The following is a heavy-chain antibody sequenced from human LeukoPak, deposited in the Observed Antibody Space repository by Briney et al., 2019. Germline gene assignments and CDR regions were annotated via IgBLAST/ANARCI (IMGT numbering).Heavy chain of an antibody. J-gene: IGHJ3*02. CDR2: IYYSGST. Sequence: KTSETLSLTCTVSGGSISGRSNNWGWIRQPPGKGLEWIGSIYYSGSTYYNPSLKSRVTISVDTSKNQFSLKLSSVTAADTAVYYCARHALYSSSWFDAFDIWGQGTMVTVSS. D-gene: IGHD6-13*01. CDR3: ARHALYSSSWFDAFDI. CDR1: GGSISGRSNN. V-gene: IGHV4-39*01.